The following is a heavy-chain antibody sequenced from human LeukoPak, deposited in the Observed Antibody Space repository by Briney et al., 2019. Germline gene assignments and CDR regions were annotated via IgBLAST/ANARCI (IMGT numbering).Heavy chain of an antibody. D-gene: IGHD4-17*01. CDR3: ARVLTTVTSAEYFQH. V-gene: IGHV3-66*01. CDR2: IYSGGST. CDR1: GFTVSSNY. Sequence: GGSLRLSCAASGFTVSSNYMSWVRQARGKGLEWVSVIYSGGSTYNADSVKGRFTISRDNSKYTLYLQMNSLRAEDTAVYYCARVLTTVTSAEYFQHWGQGTLVTVSS. J-gene: IGHJ1*01.